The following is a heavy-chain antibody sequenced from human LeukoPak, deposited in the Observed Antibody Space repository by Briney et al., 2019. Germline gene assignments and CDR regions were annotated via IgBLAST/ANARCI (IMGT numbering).Heavy chain of an antibody. CDR1: GFTFSSYE. CDR3: ARDPIRRSGGGVA. J-gene: IGHJ4*02. D-gene: IGHD3-3*01. V-gene: IGHV3-48*03. Sequence: GGSLRLSCAASGFTFSSYEMNWVRQAPGKGLEWVSYISSSGSTIYYADSVKGRFTISRDNAKNSLYLQMNSLRAEDTAVYYCARDPIRRSGGGVAWGQGTLVTGSS. CDR2: ISSSGSTI.